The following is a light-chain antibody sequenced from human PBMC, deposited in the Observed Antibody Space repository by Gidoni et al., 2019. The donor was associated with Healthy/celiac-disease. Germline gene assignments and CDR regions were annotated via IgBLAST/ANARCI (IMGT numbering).Light chain of an antibody. CDR1: QSISSW. CDR2: DAS. J-gene: IGKJ2*01. Sequence: DIQMTQYPSTLSASVGDRVTITCRASQSISSWLAWYQQKPGKAPKLLIYDASSLESGVPSRFSGSGSGTEFTLTISSLQPDDFATYYCQQYNSYPYTFXQXTKLEIK. V-gene: IGKV1-5*01. CDR3: QQYNSYPYT.